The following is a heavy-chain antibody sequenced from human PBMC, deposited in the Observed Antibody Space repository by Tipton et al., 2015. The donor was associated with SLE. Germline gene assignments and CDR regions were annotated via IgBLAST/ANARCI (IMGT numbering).Heavy chain of an antibody. D-gene: IGHD2-2*01. CDR2: INPNSGGT. CDR1: GYTFTGYY. J-gene: IGHJ4*02. CDR3: AKGEFCGSSTCYGPYYFDY. V-gene: IGHV1-2*02. Sequence: QVQLVQSGAEVKKPGASVKVSCKASGYTFTGYYIHWVRQAPGQRLEWMGWINPNSGGTNYAQNFQGRVTMTRDTSISTAYMELSRLRSDDTAVYYCAKGEFCGSSTCYGPYYFDYWGQGALVTVSS.